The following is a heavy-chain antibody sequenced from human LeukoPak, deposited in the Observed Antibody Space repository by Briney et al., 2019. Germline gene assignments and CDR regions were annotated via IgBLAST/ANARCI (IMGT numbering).Heavy chain of an antibody. CDR3: ARVEQLGYFQH. Sequence: GGSLRLSCAASGFTFSSYSMNWVRQAPGKGLEWVSSISSSSSYIYYADSVKGRFTISRDNAKNSLYLQMNSLRVEDTAVYYCARVEQLGYFQHWGQGSLVTVSS. CDR1: GFTFSSYS. J-gene: IGHJ1*01. D-gene: IGHD6-6*01. CDR2: ISSSSSYI. V-gene: IGHV3-21*01.